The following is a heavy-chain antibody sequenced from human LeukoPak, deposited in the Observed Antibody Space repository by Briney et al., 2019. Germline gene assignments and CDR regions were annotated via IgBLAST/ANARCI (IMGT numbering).Heavy chain of an antibody. CDR3: ARGSNVGRSVPH. CDR2: MNPNSGNT. D-gene: IGHD1-1*01. CDR1: GYTFTSYD. V-gene: IGHV1-8*02. J-gene: IGHJ4*02. Sequence: ASVKVSCKASGYTFTSYDINWVRQATGQGLEWMGWMNPNSGNTGYSQKFQGRVTMTRNTSISTAYMELSSLRSEDTAVYYCARGSNVGRSVPHWGQGTLVTVSS.